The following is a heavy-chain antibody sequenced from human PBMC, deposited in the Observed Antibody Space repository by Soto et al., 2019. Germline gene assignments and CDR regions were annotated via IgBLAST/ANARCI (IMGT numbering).Heavy chain of an antibody. CDR1: GCTFTSYY. D-gene: IGHD1-1*01. J-gene: IGHJ4*01. CDR3: VRDTERLQLGAFFFYAIDD. Sequence: ASVMVSCNASGCTFTSYYINWLRQATREGLAWMGWMNPNSGNTDYAQKFQGRVTMTRNTSISTAYMELSSLRSEDTAVYYCVRDTERLQLGAFFFYAIDDWG. V-gene: IGHV1-8*01. CDR2: MNPNSGNT.